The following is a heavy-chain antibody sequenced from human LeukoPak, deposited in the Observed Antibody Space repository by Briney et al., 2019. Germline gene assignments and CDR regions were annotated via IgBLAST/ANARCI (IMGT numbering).Heavy chain of an antibody. Sequence: PGGSLRLSCAASGFTFSSYSMNWVRQAPGKGLEWVSSISGSSSYIYYADSVKGRFTISRDNAKNSLYLQMNSLRAEDTAVYYCARDRGIAAAGLFDYWGQGTLVTVSS. J-gene: IGHJ4*02. V-gene: IGHV3-21*01. CDR1: GFTFSSYS. CDR3: ARDRGIAAAGLFDY. CDR2: ISGSSSYI. D-gene: IGHD6-13*01.